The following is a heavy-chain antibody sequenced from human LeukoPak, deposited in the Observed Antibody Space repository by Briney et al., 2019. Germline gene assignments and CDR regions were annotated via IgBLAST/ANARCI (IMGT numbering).Heavy chain of an antibody. CDR2: MNPNSGNT. CDR3: ARANYATTYYDFWQGYYYYYYGMDV. CDR1: GGTFSSYA. Sequence: ASVKVSCKASGGTFSSYAISWVRQAPGQGLEWMGWMNPNSGNTGYAQKFQGRVTMTRNTSISTAYMELSSLRSEDTAVYYCARANYATTYYDFWQGYYYYYYGMDVWGQGTTVTVSS. V-gene: IGHV1-8*02. J-gene: IGHJ6*02. D-gene: IGHD3-3*01.